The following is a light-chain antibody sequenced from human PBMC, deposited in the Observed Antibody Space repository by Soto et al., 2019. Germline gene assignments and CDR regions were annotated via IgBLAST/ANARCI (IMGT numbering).Light chain of an antibody. V-gene: IGLV2-14*01. CDR2: DVS. Sequence: QSALTQPASVSGSPGQSITISCTGTSSDVGGYNYVSWYQQHPGKAPKLIIYDVSNRPSGVSNRFSGSKSGNTASLTISGLQAEDEADYYCNSYTSSSTDVFATGTKVTVL. J-gene: IGLJ1*01. CDR1: SSDVGGYNY. CDR3: NSYTSSSTDV.